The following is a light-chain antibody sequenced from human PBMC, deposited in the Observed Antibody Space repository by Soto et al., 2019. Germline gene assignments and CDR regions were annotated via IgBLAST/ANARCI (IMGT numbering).Light chain of an antibody. CDR3: QQYSSYSVT. Sequence: DIQMTQAPSSLSAYVGDRVTLTCRASQSISNWLAWYQQKPGTAPRLLIYHASTMDAGVPSRFSGSGSGTEFTLTISSLQPDDFAAYYCQQYSSYSVTFGEGSKVDI. V-gene: IGKV1-5*01. CDR1: QSISNW. CDR2: HAS. J-gene: IGKJ4*01.